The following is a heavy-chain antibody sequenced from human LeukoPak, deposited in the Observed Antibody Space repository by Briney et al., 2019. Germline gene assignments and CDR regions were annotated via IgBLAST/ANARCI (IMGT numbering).Heavy chain of an antibody. CDR3: ARAASGVFDY. CDR2: ISSSGSTI. D-gene: IGHD3-10*01. J-gene: IGHJ4*02. CDR1: GFTFSSYE. V-gene: IGHV3-48*03. Sequence: GGSLRLSCAASGFTFSSYEMNWVRQAPGKGLEWVSYISSSGSTIYYADSVKGRFTISRDNAKNSLYLQMNSLRAEDTAVYYCARAASGVFDYWGQGTLVTVSS.